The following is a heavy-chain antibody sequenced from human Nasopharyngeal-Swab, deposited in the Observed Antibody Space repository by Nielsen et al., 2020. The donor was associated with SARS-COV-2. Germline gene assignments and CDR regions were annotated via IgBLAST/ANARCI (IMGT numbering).Heavy chain of an antibody. J-gene: IGHJ5*02. CDR2: IYYSGST. CDR1: GVSMTTYY. D-gene: IGHD3-10*01. CDR3: ARAVSGITLVRSRFDP. Sequence: SETLSLTCTVSGVSMTTYYWNWIRQPPGKGLEWIGYIYYSGSTNYNPSLKSRVTISVDSSKNQFSLKLSSVTATDTAVYYCARAVSGITLVRSRFDPWGQGTLVTVSS. V-gene: IGHV4-59*13.